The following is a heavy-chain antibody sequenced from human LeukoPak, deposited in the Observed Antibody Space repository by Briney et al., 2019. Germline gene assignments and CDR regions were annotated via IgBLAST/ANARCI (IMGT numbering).Heavy chain of an antibody. CDR1: GYSISGAFY. V-gene: IGHV4-38-2*02. Sequence: KPSETLSLTCTVSGYSISGAFYWGWIRQPPEKGLEWIGSIYHSGSTYYNPSLKSRVTTSVDTSKNQFSLMLSSLTAADTAVYYCARGYYYGSGNYWFDPWGQGTLVTVSS. CDR3: ARGYYYGSGNYWFDP. D-gene: IGHD3-10*01. CDR2: IYHSGST. J-gene: IGHJ5*02.